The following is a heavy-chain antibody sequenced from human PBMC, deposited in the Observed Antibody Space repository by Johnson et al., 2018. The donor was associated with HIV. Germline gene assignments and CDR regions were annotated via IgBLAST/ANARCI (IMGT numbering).Heavy chain of an antibody. Sequence: MQLVESGGGLVQPGGSLRLSCAASGFTFSTYAMTWVRQAPGKGLEWVSAIGGRGGSTYYADSVKGRFTISRDNSKNTLYLQMNSLRAEDTAVYYCAKDYEWFGEFVDAFDIWGQGTMVTVSS. CDR3: AKDYEWFGEFVDAFDI. CDR1: GFTFSTYA. V-gene: IGHV3-23*04. CDR2: IGGRGGST. D-gene: IGHD3-10*01. J-gene: IGHJ3*02.